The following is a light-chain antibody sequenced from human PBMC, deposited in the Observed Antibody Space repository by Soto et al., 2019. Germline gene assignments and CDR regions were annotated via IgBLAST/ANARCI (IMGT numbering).Light chain of an antibody. Sequence: DIQMTQSPSSLSASVGDRVTITCRASQSISTYLNWYQQKPGKAPKLLIYSASSLQSGVPSSFSGSGSGTDFTLTISSLQPEDFATYSCQQSYSTPWTFGQGTKVEIK. J-gene: IGKJ1*01. CDR2: SAS. CDR1: QSISTY. V-gene: IGKV1-39*01. CDR3: QQSYSTPWT.